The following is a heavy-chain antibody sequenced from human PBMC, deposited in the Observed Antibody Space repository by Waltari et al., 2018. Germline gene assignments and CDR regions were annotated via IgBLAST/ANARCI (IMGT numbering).Heavy chain of an antibody. CDR2: IKQDGSEK. CDR3: ARGTGELQGIGDY. V-gene: IGHV3-7*01. CDR1: GFTFSSYW. Sequence: EVQLVESGGGLVQPGGSLRLSCAASGFTFSSYWMSWVRQAPGKGLEWGANIKQDGSEKYYVDSVKGRFTISRDNAKNSLYLQMNSLRAEDTAVYYCARGTGELQGIGDYWGQGTLVTVSS. J-gene: IGHJ4*02. D-gene: IGHD1-7*01.